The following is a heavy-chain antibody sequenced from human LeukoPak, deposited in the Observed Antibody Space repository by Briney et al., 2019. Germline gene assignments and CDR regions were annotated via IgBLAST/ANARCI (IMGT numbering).Heavy chain of an antibody. CDR2: INWNGGST. Sequence: GGSLRLSCVASGFTFDDYGMSWVRQAPGKGLEWVSGINWNGGSTGYADSVKGRFTISGDNAKNSLYLQMNSLRAEDTALYHCARVRGDYYDSSGLGHFDYWGQGTLVTVSS. CDR1: GFTFDDYG. J-gene: IGHJ4*02. V-gene: IGHV3-20*01. D-gene: IGHD3-22*01. CDR3: ARVRGDYYDSSGLGHFDY.